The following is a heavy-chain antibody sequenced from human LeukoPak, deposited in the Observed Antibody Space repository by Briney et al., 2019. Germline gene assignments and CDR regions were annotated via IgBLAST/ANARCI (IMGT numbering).Heavy chain of an antibody. D-gene: IGHD2-21*01. V-gene: IGHV4-59*01. J-gene: IGHJ4*02. CDR2: IYYSGNT. CDR3: ARDRDYSASY. Sequence: PSETLPLTCTVSGGSISSYYWSWIRQPPGKGLEWIGFIYYSGNTNYNPSLKSRVTISVDTSKNQFSLKLSSVTAADTAAYYCARDRDYSASYWGQGTLVTVSS. CDR1: GGSISSYY.